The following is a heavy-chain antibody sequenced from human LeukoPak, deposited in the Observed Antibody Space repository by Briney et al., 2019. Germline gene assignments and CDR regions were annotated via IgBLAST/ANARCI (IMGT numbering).Heavy chain of an antibody. Sequence: PSETLSLTCTVPGGSISSYYWSWIRQPPGKGLEWIGYIYYSGSTNYNPSLKSRVTISVDTSKNQFSLKLSSVTAADTAVYYCARGVSSWFDPWGQGTLVTVSS. V-gene: IGHV4-59*01. CDR2: IYYSGST. CDR1: GGSISSYY. D-gene: IGHD5/OR15-5a*01. J-gene: IGHJ5*02. CDR3: ARGVSSWFDP.